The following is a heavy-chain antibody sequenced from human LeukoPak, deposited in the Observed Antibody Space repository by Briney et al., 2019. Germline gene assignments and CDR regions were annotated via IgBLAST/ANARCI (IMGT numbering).Heavy chain of an antibody. CDR2: IYYSGST. CDR3: ASLSTLLWFGEYVDY. D-gene: IGHD3-10*01. Sequence: SETLSLTCTVSGGSISSGDYYWGWIRQPPGKGLEWIGYIYYSGSTYYNPSLKSRVTISVDTSKNQFSLKLSSVTAADTAVYYCASLSTLLWFGEYVDYWGQGTLVTVSS. J-gene: IGHJ4*02. CDR1: GGSISSGDYY. V-gene: IGHV4-30-4*01.